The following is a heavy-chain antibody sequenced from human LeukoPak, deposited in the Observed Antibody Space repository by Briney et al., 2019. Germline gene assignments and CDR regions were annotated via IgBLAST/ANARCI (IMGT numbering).Heavy chain of an antibody. V-gene: IGHV4-61*02. CDR2: MFSSGSSGNI. CDR3: TRDNPGTTSTDT. D-gene: IGHD1-1*01. CDR1: GGSITSGSYY. Sequence: SQTLSLTCTVSGGSITSGSYYWSWIRQPPGKGLEWIGRMFSSGSSGNINYNPSLKSRVTISPNTSKNQFSLNVNSVTAADTAVYYCTRDNPGTTSTDTWGQGILVTVSS. J-gene: IGHJ4*02.